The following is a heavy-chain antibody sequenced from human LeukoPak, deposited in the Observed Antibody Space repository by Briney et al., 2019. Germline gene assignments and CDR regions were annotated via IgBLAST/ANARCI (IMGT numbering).Heavy chain of an antibody. J-gene: IGHJ4*02. V-gene: IGHV1-69*17. CDR1: GGTFTIYA. CDR3: ARVEMATLRGPFDY. Sequence: SVTVSFKASGGTFTIYAISWVRQAPGQGGEWMGRIIPIFGIANYTQKFQGRVTITADKSTSTAYMELSSLRSEDTAVYYCARVEMATLRGPFDYWGQGTLVTVSS. D-gene: IGHD5-24*01. CDR2: IIPIFGIA.